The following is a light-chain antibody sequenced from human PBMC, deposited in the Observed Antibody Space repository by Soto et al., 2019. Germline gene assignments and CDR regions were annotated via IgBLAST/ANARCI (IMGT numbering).Light chain of an antibody. CDR1: SSDVGTYDY. CDR3: SSFAGSINYVV. Sequence: QSVLTQPPSASGSPGQSVTISCTGTSSDVGTYDYVSWYQQHPGKAPKLIIYEVTLRPSGVPVRFSGSKSGNTASLTVSGLQAEDEDVYYCSSFAGSINYVVFGGGTKLTVL. CDR2: EVT. J-gene: IGLJ2*01. V-gene: IGLV2-8*01.